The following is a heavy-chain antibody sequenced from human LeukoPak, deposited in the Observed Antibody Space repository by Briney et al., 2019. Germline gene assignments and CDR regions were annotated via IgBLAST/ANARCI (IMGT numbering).Heavy chain of an antibody. Sequence: AAVKVSCKASGYTFNTYGITWLRQAPAQGLEWMGWISDYNGKTKYAQKLQDRVTTTTDTSTTTAYMELRSLRSDDTAVYYCARVPWLGPRVYYFDYWGQGTLVTVSS. CDR1: GYTFNTYG. D-gene: IGHD6-19*01. J-gene: IGHJ4*02. CDR3: ARVPWLGPRVYYFDY. CDR2: ISDYNGKT. V-gene: IGHV1-18*01.